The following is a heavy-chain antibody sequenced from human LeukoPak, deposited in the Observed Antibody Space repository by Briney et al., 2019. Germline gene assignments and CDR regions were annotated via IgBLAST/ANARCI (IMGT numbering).Heavy chain of an antibody. J-gene: IGHJ4*02. CDR2: IWYDGSNK. Sequence: GRSLRLSCAASGFTFSSYGMHWVRQAPGKGLEWVAVIWYDGSNKYYADSVKGRFTISRDNSKNTLYLQMNSLRAEDTAVYYCAKPEFSDSGSYYFDYWGQGTLVTVSS. D-gene: IGHD1-26*01. V-gene: IGHV3-33*06. CDR3: AKPEFSDSGSYYFDY. CDR1: GFTFSSYG.